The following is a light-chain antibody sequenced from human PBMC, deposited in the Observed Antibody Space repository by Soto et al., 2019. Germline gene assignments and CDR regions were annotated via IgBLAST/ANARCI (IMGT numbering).Light chain of an antibody. CDR3: QQYGSSPPHT. J-gene: IGKJ4*01. CDR2: GAS. CDR1: QSVSSSY. V-gene: IGKV3-20*01. Sequence: EIVLTQSPGTLSLSPGEIATLSCRASQSVSSSYLAWYQQKPGQAPRLLIYGASSRATGIPDRFSGSGSGTDFTRTISILEPEDFAVYYCQQYGSSPPHTFGGGTKVEIK.